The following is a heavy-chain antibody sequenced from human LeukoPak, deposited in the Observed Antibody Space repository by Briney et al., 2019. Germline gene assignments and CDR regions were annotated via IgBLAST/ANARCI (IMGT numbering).Heavy chain of an antibody. CDR2: INHSGST. CDR3: ARSVHKIEMATIWHAFDI. CDR1: GGSFSGYY. V-gene: IGHV4-34*01. D-gene: IGHD5-12*01. J-gene: IGHJ3*02. Sequence: ASETLSLTCAVYGGSFSGYYWSWIRQPPGKGLEWIGEINHSGSTNYNPSLKSRVTISVDTSKNQFSLKLSSVTAADTAVYHCARSVHKIEMATIWHAFDIWGQGTMVTVSS.